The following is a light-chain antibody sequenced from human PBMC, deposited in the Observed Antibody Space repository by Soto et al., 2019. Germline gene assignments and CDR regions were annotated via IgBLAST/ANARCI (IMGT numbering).Light chain of an antibody. CDR2: GAS. V-gene: IGKV3-20*01. J-gene: IGKJ5*01. CDR1: QSVGSN. Sequence: EIVLTQSPATLSVSPGERATLSCRASQSVGSNLAWYQQTPGQAPRLLIYGASTRATGIPARFSGSGSGTDFTLTINRLEPEDFAVYYCQQYGSSITFGQGTRLEIK. CDR3: QQYGSSIT.